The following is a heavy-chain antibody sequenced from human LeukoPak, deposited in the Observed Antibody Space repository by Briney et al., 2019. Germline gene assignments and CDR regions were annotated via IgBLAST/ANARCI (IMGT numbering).Heavy chain of an antibody. V-gene: IGHV4-31*03. D-gene: IGHD3-22*01. J-gene: IGHJ4*02. CDR3: ARHETTDSSGYYSDAYYFDY. CDR2: IYYSGST. CDR1: GGSISSGGYY. Sequence: PSQTLSLTCTVSGGSISSGGYYWSWIRQHPGKGLEWIGYIYYSGSTYYNPSLKSRVTISVDTSKNQFSLKLSSVTAADTAVYYCARHETTDSSGYYSDAYYFDYWGQGTLVTVSS.